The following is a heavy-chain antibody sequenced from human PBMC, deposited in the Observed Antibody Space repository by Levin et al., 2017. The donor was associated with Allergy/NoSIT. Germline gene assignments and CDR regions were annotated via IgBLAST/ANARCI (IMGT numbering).Heavy chain of an antibody. V-gene: IGHV3-23*01. J-gene: IGHJ3*02. D-gene: IGHD3-10*01. Sequence: GGSLRLSCAASGFRFSSYAMSWVRQAPGRGLEWVSTVTGDGGRTYYADSVKGRFTISRDNSKDTLYLQMNSLRAEDTAIYYCAKDSDISGNYPFDIWGQGTRVTVSS. CDR2: VTGDGGRT. CDR1: GFRFSSYA. CDR3: AKDSDISGNYPFDI.